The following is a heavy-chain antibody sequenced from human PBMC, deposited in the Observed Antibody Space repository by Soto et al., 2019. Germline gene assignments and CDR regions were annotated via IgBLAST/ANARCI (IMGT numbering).Heavy chain of an antibody. CDR2: KHTSGTT. D-gene: IGHD3-16*01. J-gene: IGHJ6*02. CDR3: ARGGEFYVLDV. Sequence: SDSLSLTSTVSGDSISCYYWTWIRQPAGKGREWIGRKHTSGTTNYNPSLKSRVTMSIDTSTNQFSLNLSSVTAADTAVYYCARGGEFYVLDVWGQGTTVTVSS. V-gene: IGHV4-4*07. CDR1: GDSISCYY.